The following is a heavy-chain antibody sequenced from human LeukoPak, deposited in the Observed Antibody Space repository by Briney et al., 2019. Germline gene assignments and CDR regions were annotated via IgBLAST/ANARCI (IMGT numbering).Heavy chain of an antibody. CDR3: AREYYGSGSYRDAFDL. CDR2: IYHSGST. V-gene: IGHV4-4*02. D-gene: IGHD3-10*01. Sequence: PSETLSLTCAVSGGSISSSNWWSWVRQPPGQGLEWIGEIYHSGSTNYNPSLKSRVTISVDKSKNQFSLKLSSVTAADTAIYYCAREYYGSGSYRDAFDLWGQGTMVTVSS. J-gene: IGHJ3*01. CDR1: GGSISSSNW.